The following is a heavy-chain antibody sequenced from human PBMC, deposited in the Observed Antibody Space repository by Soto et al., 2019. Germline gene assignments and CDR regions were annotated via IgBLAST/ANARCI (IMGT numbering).Heavy chain of an antibody. CDR3: ARAHSYYFWSGHNWFDP. D-gene: IGHD3-3*01. CDR2: IKQDGSEK. CDR1: GFTFSSYW. V-gene: IGHV3-7*01. Sequence: EVQLVESGGGLVQPGGSLRLSCAASGFTFSSYWMSWVRQAPGKGLEWVANIKQDGSEKYYGDSVKGRFTISRDNAKNSLYLEMNSLRAEDTAVYYCARAHSYYFWSGHNWFDPWGQGTLVTVSS. J-gene: IGHJ5*02.